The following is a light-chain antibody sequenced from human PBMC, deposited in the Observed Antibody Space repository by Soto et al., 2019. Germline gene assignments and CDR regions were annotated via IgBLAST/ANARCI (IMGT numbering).Light chain of an antibody. Sequence: QSALTQPPSASGSPGQSVTISCTGTKSDIGVYDFVSWYQHHPGKAPRLIIYEVVQRPSGVPDRFSGSKSGNTASLTVSGLQAADEADYYCSSYTTGTTRVIFGGGTKVTVL. CDR1: KSDIGVYDF. J-gene: IGLJ2*01. V-gene: IGLV2-8*01. CDR3: SSYTTGTTRVI. CDR2: EVV.